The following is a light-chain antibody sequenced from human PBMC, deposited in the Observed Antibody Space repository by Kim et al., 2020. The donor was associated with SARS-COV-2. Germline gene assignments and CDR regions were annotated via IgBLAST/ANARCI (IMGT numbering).Light chain of an antibody. CDR1: TLPKQY. CDR3: QSADSSGAYKV. Sequence: SYELTQPPSMSVSPGQTARITCSGDTLPKQYAYWYQQKPGQAPVLVIYKDSERPSGIPGRFSGSSSGTTVTLSITGVQAEDEADYYWQSADSSGAYKVFGGGTQLTVL. J-gene: IGLJ3*02. CDR2: KDS. V-gene: IGLV3-25*03.